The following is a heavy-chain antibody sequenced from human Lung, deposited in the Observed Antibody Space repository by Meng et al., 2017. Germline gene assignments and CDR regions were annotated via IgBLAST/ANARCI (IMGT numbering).Heavy chain of an antibody. J-gene: IGHJ2*01. CDR3: ARGQKGYFDL. Sequence: VQRQESGPRLVKPSQTLSLTCTVSGGSISSSNDYWSWIRQPPGKGLEWSGHIYNSGSTYYNPSLKSRITISVDTSKNQFSLKLSSVTAADTAVYYCARGQKGYFDLWGRGTLVTVSS. V-gene: IGHV4-30-4*01. CDR2: IYNSGST. CDR1: GGSISSSNDY.